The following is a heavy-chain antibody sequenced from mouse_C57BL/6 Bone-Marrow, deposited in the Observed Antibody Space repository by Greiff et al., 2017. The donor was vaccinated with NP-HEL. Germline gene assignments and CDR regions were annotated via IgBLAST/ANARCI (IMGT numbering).Heavy chain of an antibody. Sequence: EVKLMESGGGLVKPGGSLKLSCAASGFTFSDYGMHWVRQAPEKGLEWVAYISSGSSTIYYADTVKGRFTISRDNAKNTLFLQMTSLRSEDTAMYYGARPGDYDWFAYWGQGTLVTVSA. CDR3: ARPGDYDWFAY. CDR1: GFTFSDYG. V-gene: IGHV5-17*01. D-gene: IGHD2-4*01. CDR2: ISSGSSTI. J-gene: IGHJ3*01.